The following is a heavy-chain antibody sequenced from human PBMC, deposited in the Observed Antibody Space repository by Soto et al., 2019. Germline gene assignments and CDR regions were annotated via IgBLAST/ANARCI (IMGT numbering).Heavy chain of an antibody. J-gene: IGHJ4*02. V-gene: IGHV4-30-4*01. D-gene: IGHD5-12*01. CDR2: IYYSGST. CDR1: GGSISSGDYY. Sequence: PSETLSLTCTVSGGSISSGDYYWSWIRQPPGKGLEWIGYIYYSGSTYYNPSLKSRVTISVDTSKNQFSLKLSSVTAADTAVYYCARNPGEGDGYNFDYWGQGTLVTVSS. CDR3: ARNPGEGDGYNFDY.